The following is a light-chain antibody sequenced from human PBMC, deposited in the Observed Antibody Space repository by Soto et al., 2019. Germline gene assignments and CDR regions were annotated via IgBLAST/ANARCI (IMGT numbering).Light chain of an antibody. Sequence: QSVLTQPASVSGSPGQSITISCTEANSDIESYSPVSWYQQYPNTVPKLIIFEVNKRPSGVSDRFSGPKSGNTASLTISGLQAEDEAYYYCCSYADTWTPVVFGGGTKLTVL. CDR1: NSDIESYSP. CDR3: CSYADTWTPVV. CDR2: EVN. J-gene: IGLJ2*01. V-gene: IGLV2-23*02.